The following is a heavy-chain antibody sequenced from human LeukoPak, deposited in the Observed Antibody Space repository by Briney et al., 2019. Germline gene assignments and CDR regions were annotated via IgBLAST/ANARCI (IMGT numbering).Heavy chain of an antibody. CDR1: GFTFSSYW. D-gene: IGHD3-3*01. CDR3: ARGSITIFGVVLFEY. Sequence: GGSLRLSCAASGFTFSSYWMSWVRHAPGKGLEWVANIKQDGSEKYYVDSVKGRFTISRDNAKNSLYLQMNRLRAEDTAVYYCARGSITIFGVVLFEYWGQGTLVTVSS. CDR2: IKQDGSEK. V-gene: IGHV3-7*04. J-gene: IGHJ4*02.